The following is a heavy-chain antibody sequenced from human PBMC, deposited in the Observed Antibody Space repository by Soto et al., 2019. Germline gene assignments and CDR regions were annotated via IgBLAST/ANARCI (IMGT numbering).Heavy chain of an antibody. CDR2: ISGSGGTT. V-gene: IGHV3-23*01. CDR3: AKFFVETGGSSGWPWTFHY. CDR1: GFTFSSYA. Sequence: VQLLESGGGLVQPGRSLRLSCAASGFTFSSYAMSWVRQAPGKGLEWVSAISGSGGTTYYAASVKGRFTISRDNSKNTLFLQMNSLGAEDTAVYYCAKFFVETGGSSGWPWTFHYWGQGTLVTVSS. J-gene: IGHJ4*02. D-gene: IGHD6-25*01.